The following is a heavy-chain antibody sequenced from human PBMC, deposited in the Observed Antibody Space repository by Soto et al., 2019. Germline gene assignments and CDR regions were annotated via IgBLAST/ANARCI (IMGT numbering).Heavy chain of an antibody. J-gene: IGHJ4*02. CDR2: IYYSGST. D-gene: IGHD5-12*01. Sequence: QVQLQESGPGLVKPSETLSLTCTVSGGSMNSYYWHWIRQSPGKGLEWIGSIYYSGSTIYTPSLKSRVAMPVDTSTSQVSLKMPSVTAADTADYYCAIEYSGYDYYFDYCGQGTLGTGST. CDR3: AIEYSGYDYYFDY. CDR1: GGSMNSYY. V-gene: IGHV4-59*01.